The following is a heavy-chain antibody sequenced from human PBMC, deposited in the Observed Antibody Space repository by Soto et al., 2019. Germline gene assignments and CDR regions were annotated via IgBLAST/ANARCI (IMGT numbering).Heavy chain of an antibody. V-gene: IGHV3-30-3*01. J-gene: IGHJ3*02. CDR3: AREGLYDYVWGSYRYWDAFDI. Sequence: QVQLVESGGGVVQPGRSLRLSCAASGFTFSSYAMHWVRQAPGKGLEWVAVISYDGSNKYYADSVKGRFTISRDNSKNTLYLQMNSLRAEDTAVYYCAREGLYDYVWGSYRYWDAFDIWGQGTMVTVSS. CDR1: GFTFSSYA. D-gene: IGHD3-16*02. CDR2: ISYDGSNK.